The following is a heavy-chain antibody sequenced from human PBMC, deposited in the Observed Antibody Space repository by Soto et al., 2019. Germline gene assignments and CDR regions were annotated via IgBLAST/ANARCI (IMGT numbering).Heavy chain of an antibody. V-gene: IGHV3-49*04. CDR1: GFTFGDYA. CDR3: TGYCSGGSCYWYFDL. D-gene: IGHD2-15*01. Sequence: GGSLRLSCTASGFTFGDYAMSWVRQAPGKGLEWVGFIRSKAYGGTTEYAASVKGGFTISRDDSKSIAYLQMNSLKTEDTAVYYCTGYCSGGSCYWYFDLWGRGTLVTVSS. J-gene: IGHJ2*01. CDR2: IRSKAYGGTT.